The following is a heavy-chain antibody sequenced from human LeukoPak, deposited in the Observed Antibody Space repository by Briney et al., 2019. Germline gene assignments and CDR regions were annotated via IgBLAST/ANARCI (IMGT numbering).Heavy chain of an antibody. V-gene: IGHV3-30*04. Sequence: PGGSLRLSCVASGFTFTGHSMHWVRQASGKGLEWVTVVADDEKTIFYADSLKGRFTVSRDNSKNTVYLQMNSLRDEDTAVYYCAREKQSGGTPFDYWGQGSLVTVSS. CDR2: VADDEKTI. D-gene: IGHD1-26*01. J-gene: IGHJ4*02. CDR1: GFTFTGHS. CDR3: AREKQSGGTPFDY.